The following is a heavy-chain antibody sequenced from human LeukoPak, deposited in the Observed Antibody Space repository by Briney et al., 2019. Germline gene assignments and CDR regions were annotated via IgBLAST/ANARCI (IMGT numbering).Heavy chain of an antibody. CDR2: ISSGSTYI. Sequence: GGSLRLSCAASGFIFSSFNMNWVRQAPGKGLEWVSSISSGSTYIYYADSMKGRFTISRDNAKNSLYLQMNSLRAEDTALYYCARDYSYCGGDCTAFDIWGQGTMVTVSS. V-gene: IGHV3-21*04. CDR1: GFIFSSFN. J-gene: IGHJ3*02. CDR3: ARDYSYCGGDCTAFDI. D-gene: IGHD2-21*02.